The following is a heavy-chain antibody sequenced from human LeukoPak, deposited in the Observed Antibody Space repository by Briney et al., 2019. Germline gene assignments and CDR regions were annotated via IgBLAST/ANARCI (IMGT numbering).Heavy chain of an antibody. D-gene: IGHD6-13*01. CDR2: ISAYNGNT. J-gene: IGHJ6*02. V-gene: IGHV1-18*01. CDR3: ARDGSAAGRAPFPAYYYYGMDV. Sequence: GASVKVSCKASGYTFTSYGISWVRQAPGQGLEWMGWISAYNGNTNYAQKLQGRVTMTTDTSTSTAYMELRSLRSDDTAVYYCARDGSAAGRAPFPAYYYYGMDVWGQGTTVTVFS. CDR1: GYTFTSYG.